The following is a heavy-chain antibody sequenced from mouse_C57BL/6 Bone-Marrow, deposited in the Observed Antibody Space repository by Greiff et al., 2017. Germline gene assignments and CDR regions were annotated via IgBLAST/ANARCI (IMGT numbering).Heavy chain of an antibody. J-gene: IGHJ3*01. V-gene: IGHV1-26*01. CDR1: GYTFTDYY. CDR2: INPNNGGT. Sequence: EVQLQQSGPELVKPGASVKISCKASGYTFTDYYMNWVKQSHGKSLEWIGDINPNNGGTSYNQKFKGKATLTVDKSSSTAYMELRSLTSEDSAVYYCARSPTAQATCAYWGQGTLVTVSA. D-gene: IGHD3-2*02. CDR3: ARSPTAQATCAY.